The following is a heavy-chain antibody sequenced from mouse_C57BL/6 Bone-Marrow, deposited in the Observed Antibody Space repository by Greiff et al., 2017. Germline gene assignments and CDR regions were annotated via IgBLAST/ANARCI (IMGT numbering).Heavy chain of an antibody. CDR1: GYTFTSYG. CDR3: AIWDGYYVGAY. D-gene: IGHD2-3*01. CDR2: IHPSDSDT. Sequence: VQLQQSGAELARPGASVKLSCKASGYTFTSYGISWVKQRPGQGLEWIGRIHPSDSDTNYNQKFKGKATLTVDKSSSTAYMQLSSLTSEDSAVYYCAIWDGYYVGAYGGQGTLVTVSA. J-gene: IGHJ3*01. V-gene: IGHV1-74*01.